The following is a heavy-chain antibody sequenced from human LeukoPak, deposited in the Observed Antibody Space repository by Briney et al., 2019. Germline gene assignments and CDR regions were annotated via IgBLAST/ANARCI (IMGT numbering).Heavy chain of an antibody. CDR1: GFTSGAYA. CDR2: IRSKADGGTT. V-gene: IGHV3-49*04. CDR3: TRDEYGSYYGMDV. D-gene: IGHD6-6*01. Sequence: GSPRLSCTAPGFTSGAYAMSGVRQAPGKGLEWVGFIRSKADGGTTEYAASVKGRFTISRDDSKSIAYLQMNSLKTEDTAVYYCTRDEYGSYYGMDVWGQGGTVTVSS. J-gene: IGHJ6*02.